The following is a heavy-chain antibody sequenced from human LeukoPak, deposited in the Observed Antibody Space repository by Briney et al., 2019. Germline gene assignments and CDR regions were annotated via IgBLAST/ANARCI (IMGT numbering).Heavy chain of an antibody. V-gene: IGHV4-59*08. CDR1: GASIGTYY. D-gene: IGHD3-16*02. J-gene: IGHJ6*03. Sequence: KTSETLSLTCIVSGASIGTYYWSWIRQSPGKGLEWIGYIYVTGTRYNPYLQSRVTISVDRSRNQFFLKMSSVTAADTAVYYCARHIGGGIEDMDVWGKGTKVIVSS. CDR2: IYVTGT. CDR3: ARHIGGGIEDMDV.